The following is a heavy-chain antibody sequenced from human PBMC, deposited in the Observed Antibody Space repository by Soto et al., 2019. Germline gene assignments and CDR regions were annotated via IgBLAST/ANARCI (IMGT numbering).Heavy chain of an antibody. Sequence: GSVQVSCKPSRFSISGFYLHLVRQAPGQGLEWMGWIQPNTDDTGYAQKFQGRVTLTWDTSSSAGYLDLSRLRSDDTAVYYCARSPYSLEADGQHYYYGMDLWGLGTTVTVSS. J-gene: IGHJ6*02. V-gene: IGHV1-2*02. CDR3: ARSPYSLEADGQHYYYGMDL. D-gene: IGHD2-15*01. CDR2: IQPNTDDT. CDR1: RFSISGFY.